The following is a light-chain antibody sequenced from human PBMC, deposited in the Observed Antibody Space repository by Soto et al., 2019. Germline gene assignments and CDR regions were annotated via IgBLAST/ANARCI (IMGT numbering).Light chain of an antibody. J-gene: IGKJ5*01. V-gene: IGKV3-20*01. Sequence: ENVLTQSPGTLSLSPGERATLSCRPSRTVSSYLTWYQQRPGQAPRLLIYGASKRATGIPDRFSGSGSGTDFTLTISRLEPEDFALYYCQQYGTSPITFGQGTDWRLN. CDR3: QQYGTSPIT. CDR1: RTVSSY. CDR2: GAS.